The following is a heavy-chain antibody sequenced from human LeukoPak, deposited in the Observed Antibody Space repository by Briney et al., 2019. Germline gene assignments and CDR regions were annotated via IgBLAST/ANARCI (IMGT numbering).Heavy chain of an antibody. CDR2: IWYDGSNK. CDR3: AKERAEWLLDY. Sequence: PGGSLRLSCAASGFTFSSYGMHWVRQAPGKGLEWVAVIWYDGSNKYYADSVKGRFTISRDNSKNMLYLQMNSLRAEDTDVYYCAKERAEWLLDYWGQGTLVTVSS. V-gene: IGHV3-33*06. CDR1: GFTFSSYG. D-gene: IGHD3-3*01. J-gene: IGHJ4*02.